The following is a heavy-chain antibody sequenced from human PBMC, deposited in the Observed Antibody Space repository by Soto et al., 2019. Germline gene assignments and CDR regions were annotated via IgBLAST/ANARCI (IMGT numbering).Heavy chain of an antibody. J-gene: IGHJ2*01. D-gene: IGHD2-2*01. V-gene: IGHV3-13*01. CDR1: GFTFSSYD. Sequence: EVQLVESGGGLVQPGGSLRLSCAASGFTFSSYDMHWVRQATGKGLEWVSAIGTAGDTYYPGSVKGRFTIARENAKNSLYLQMNSLRAGDTAVYYCARVGQDCSSTSCYFDLWGRGTLVTVSS. CDR2: IGTAGDT. CDR3: ARVGQDCSSTSCYFDL.